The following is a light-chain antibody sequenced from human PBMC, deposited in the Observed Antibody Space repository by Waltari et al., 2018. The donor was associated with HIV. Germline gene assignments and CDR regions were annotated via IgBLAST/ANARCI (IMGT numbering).Light chain of an antibody. V-gene: IGLV2-11*01. CDR3: CSYASNYILI. CDR2: DVS. CDR1: SSDVGGYDY. Sequence: QSALTQPRSVSGSPGQSVTISCTGTSSDVGGYDYVSWYQQHPGKAPKVIISDVSRRPEGVPDRFSASKSGNTASLTISGLQAADEADYFCCSYASNYILIFGGGTKLTVL. J-gene: IGLJ2*01.